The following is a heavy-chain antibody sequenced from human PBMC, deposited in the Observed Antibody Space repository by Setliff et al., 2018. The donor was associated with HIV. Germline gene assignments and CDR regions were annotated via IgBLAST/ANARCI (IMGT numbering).Heavy chain of an antibody. CDR1: GGSFSGYY. J-gene: IGHJ4*02. V-gene: IGHV4-4*08. Sequence: SETLSLTCAVYGGSFSGYYWSWIRQSPGKGLEWIGFRSTTGSTNYNTSLRSRVTISVDTSKNQFSLKLNSVTAADTAVYYCARLTRITTAGHWGQGTLVTVSS. CDR2: RSTTGST. CDR3: ARLTRITTAGH. D-gene: IGHD6-13*01.